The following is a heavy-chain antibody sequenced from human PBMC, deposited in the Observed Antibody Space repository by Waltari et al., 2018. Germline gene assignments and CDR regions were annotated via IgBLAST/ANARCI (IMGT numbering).Heavy chain of an antibody. D-gene: IGHD2-2*01. CDR3: AREVVPAAKIVVNWFDP. V-gene: IGHV7-4-1*02. CDR2: ITTKTGNP. Sequence: QVQLVQSGSEWKKPGASVKVSCKAYGYSFTNYAINWVRQAPGQGLELMGWITTKTGNPTYTQGLTRRFVFSLDTSVSTAYLQINDLKAKDTAIYYCAREVVPAAKIVVNWFDPWGQGTQVTVSS. CDR1: GYSFTNYA. J-gene: IGHJ5*02.